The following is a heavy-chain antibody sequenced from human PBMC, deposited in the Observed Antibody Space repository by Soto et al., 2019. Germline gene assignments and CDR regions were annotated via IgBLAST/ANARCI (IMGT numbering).Heavy chain of an antibody. J-gene: IGHJ4*02. Sequence: QVQLQQWGAGLLKPSETLSLTCAVYGGSFSGYYWSWIRQPPGKGLEWIGAINHSGSTNYNPSLKSRVAISVDTSKNQFSLKLSAVTAADAPVYYCARGWYRGGSPSMDYWGQGTLVTVSS. CDR1: GGSFSGYY. V-gene: IGHV4-34*01. CDR3: ARGWYRGGSPSMDY. CDR2: INHSGST. D-gene: IGHD1-26*01.